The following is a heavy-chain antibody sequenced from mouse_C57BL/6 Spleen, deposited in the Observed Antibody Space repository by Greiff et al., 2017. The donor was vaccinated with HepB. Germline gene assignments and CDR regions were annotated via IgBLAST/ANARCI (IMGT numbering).Heavy chain of an antibody. V-gene: IGHV1-50*01. Sequence: VQLQQSGAELVKPGASVKLSCKASGYTFTSYWMQWVKQRPGQGLEWIGEIDPSDSYTNYNQKFKGKATLTVDTSSSTAYMQLSSLTSEDSAVYYCARGTAQATFDYWGQGTTLTVSS. J-gene: IGHJ2*01. CDR2: IDPSDSYT. D-gene: IGHD3-2*02. CDR1: GYTFTSYW. CDR3: ARGTAQATFDY.